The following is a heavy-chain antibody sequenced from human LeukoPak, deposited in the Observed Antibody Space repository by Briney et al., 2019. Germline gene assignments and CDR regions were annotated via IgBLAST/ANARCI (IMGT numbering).Heavy chain of an antibody. D-gene: IGHD2-8*02. Sequence: SETLSLTCTVSGGSISTYDWSWIRQPAGKGLEWIGLIHNTGSTDYNPSLRSRVTLSIGTSKNQLSLKLTSVTAADTAVYYCATGSYSGGFDNWGQGTLVIVSS. CDR3: ATGSYSGGFDN. J-gene: IGHJ4*02. CDR2: IHNTGST. CDR1: GGSISTYD. V-gene: IGHV4-4*07.